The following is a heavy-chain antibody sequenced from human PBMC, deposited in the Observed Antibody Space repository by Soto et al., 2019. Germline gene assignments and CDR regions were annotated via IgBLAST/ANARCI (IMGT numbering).Heavy chain of an antibody. J-gene: IGHJ4*02. CDR2: IRGISTYT. CDR3: ARSRYGDYLDN. V-gene: IGHV3-11*06. CDR1: GFTFRDYY. Sequence: QVQLVESGGALVKPVGSLRLPCAASGFTFRDYYLSWIRQAPVKGLESLSYIRGISTYTTYADSVRGRFTISMDNAKNSLFLQMNNMTADDTAVYYCARSRYGDYLDNWGQGILVPVSS. D-gene: IGHD4-17*01.